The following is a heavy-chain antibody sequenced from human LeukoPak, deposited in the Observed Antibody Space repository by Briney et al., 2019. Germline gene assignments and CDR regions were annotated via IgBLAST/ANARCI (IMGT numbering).Heavy chain of an antibody. D-gene: IGHD5-18*01. Sequence: GGSLRLSCAASGFTFSSYGMSWVRQAPGKGLEWVSYISSSGSTIYYADSVKGRFTISRDNAKNTLYLQMNSLRAEDTAVYYCARVVGESYGPSHYYYYMDVWGKGTTVTVSS. J-gene: IGHJ6*03. CDR3: ARVVGESYGPSHYYYYMDV. CDR2: ISSSGSTI. CDR1: GFTFSSYG. V-gene: IGHV3-48*04.